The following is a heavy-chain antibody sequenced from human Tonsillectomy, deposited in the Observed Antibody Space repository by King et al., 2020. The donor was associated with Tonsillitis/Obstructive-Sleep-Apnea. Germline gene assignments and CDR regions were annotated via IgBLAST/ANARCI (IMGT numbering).Heavy chain of an antibody. Sequence: VQLVESGGGLVQPGGSLRLSCAASGFTFSSYDMHWVRQATGKGLEWVSAIGTAGDTYYPGSVKGRFTISRENAKNSLYLQMNSLRAGDTAVYYCARGYVDTAMDPWGQGTLVTVSS. CDR1: GFTFSSYD. CDR3: ARGYVDTAMDP. CDR2: IGTAGDT. V-gene: IGHV3-13*04. J-gene: IGHJ5*02. D-gene: IGHD5-18*01.